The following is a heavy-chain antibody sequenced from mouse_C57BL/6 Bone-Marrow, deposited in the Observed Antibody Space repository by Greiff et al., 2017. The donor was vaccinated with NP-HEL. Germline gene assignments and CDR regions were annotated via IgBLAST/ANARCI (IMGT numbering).Heavy chain of an antibody. CDR1: GYTFTSYW. Sequence: VQLQQPGAELVKPGASVKMSCKASGYTFTSYWITWVKQRPGQGLEWIGDIYPGSGSTNYNEKFKSKATLTVDTSSSTAYMQLSSLTSEDSAVYYCARWRDSSGYAWFAYWGQGTLVTVSA. CDR3: ARWRDSSGYAWFAY. V-gene: IGHV1-55*01. CDR2: IYPGSGST. D-gene: IGHD3-2*02. J-gene: IGHJ3*01.